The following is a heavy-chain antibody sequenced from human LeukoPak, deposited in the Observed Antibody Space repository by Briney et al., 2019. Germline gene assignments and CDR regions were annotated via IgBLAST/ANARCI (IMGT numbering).Heavy chain of an antibody. CDR1: GFTFSSYA. CDR2: ISDSGGIT. V-gene: IGHV3-23*01. CDR3: AKASAVRGYYYYGMDV. J-gene: IGHJ6*02. D-gene: IGHD3-10*02. Sequence: GGSLRLSCAASGFTFSSYAMSWVRQAPGKGLEWVSGISDSGGITYYADSVKGRFTISRDNSKNTMYLQMNSLRVEDTAVYYCAKASAVRGYYYYGMDVWGQGTTVTVSS.